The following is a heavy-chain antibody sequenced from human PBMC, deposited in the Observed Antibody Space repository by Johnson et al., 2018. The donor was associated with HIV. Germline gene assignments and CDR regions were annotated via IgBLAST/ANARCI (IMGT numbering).Heavy chain of an antibody. D-gene: IGHD4-11*01. V-gene: IGHV3-30*04. CDR1: GFTFSSYG. CDR2: ISPVGNNN. CDR3: VRDDGSNYEAFDI. Sequence: QVQLVESGGGVVQPGRSLRLSCIVSGFTFSSYGIHWVRQAPGKGLEWVALISPVGNNNFYADSVKGRFTISRDNAKKSLYLQMNNLRAEDTAVYYCVRDDGSNYEAFDIWGQGTMVTVSS. J-gene: IGHJ3*02.